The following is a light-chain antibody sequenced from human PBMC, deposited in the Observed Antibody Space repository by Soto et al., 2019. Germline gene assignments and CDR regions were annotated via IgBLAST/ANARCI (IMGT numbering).Light chain of an antibody. V-gene: IGKV1-9*01. CDR3: QQLNGYPIT. Sequence: DIQLTQSPSLLSASVGDRVTITCRASQGINSYLAWYQQKPGKTPKLLVYAASTLQSGVPSRFSGSGYGTEFTLTISSLQPEDFATYYCQQLNGYPITFGPGTKVDI. CDR2: AAS. CDR1: QGINSY. J-gene: IGKJ3*01.